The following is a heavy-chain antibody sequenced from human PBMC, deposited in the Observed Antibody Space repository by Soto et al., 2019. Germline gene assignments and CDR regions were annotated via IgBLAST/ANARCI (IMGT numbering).Heavy chain of an antibody. CDR3: ARYSGSYAVLD. CDR2: INEDGSQK. Sequence: EVQLVESGGGLVQPGGSLRLSCAASGFTFTDYWMSWVRQAPGKGLEWVANINEDGSQKYYVVYVKGRSTVSRDNSKNPLHLQVNSLRGEDTAVYYSARYSGSYAVLDWGQGTLVIVST. D-gene: IGHD3-16*01. CDR1: GFTFTDYW. V-gene: IGHV3-7*04. J-gene: IGHJ4*02.